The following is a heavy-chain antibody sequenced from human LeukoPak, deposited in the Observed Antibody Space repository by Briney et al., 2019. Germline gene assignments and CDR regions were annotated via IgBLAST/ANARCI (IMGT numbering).Heavy chain of an antibody. CDR2: VYYSGST. CDR3: ARGYSGSYYGAGAWYFDL. D-gene: IGHD1-26*01. V-gene: IGHV4-59*12. Sequence: SETLSLTCTASGGSISSYYWSWIRQPPGKGLEWIGYVYYSGSTNYNPPLKSRVTISVDTSKNQFSLKLSSVTAADTAVYYCARGYSGSYYGAGAWYFDLWGRGTLVTVSS. J-gene: IGHJ2*01. CDR1: GGSISSYY.